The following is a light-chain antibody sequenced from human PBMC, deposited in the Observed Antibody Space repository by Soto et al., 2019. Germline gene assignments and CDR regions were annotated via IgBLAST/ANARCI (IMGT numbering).Light chain of an antibody. CDR3: QLYNNLPYT. CDR2: DAS. CDR1: QAISKY. Sequence: DIQMTQSPSSLSASLGDRVTITCQASQAISKYLHWYHQRPGKAPILVIYDASNLEAGAPSRFSGGGSGTSVTLTLSRLQPEDIGTYVCQLYNNLPYTFGQGTKLDIK. J-gene: IGKJ2*01. V-gene: IGKV1-33*01.